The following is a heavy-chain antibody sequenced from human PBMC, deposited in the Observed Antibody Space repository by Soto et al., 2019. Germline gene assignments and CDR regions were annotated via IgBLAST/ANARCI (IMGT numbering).Heavy chain of an antibody. Sequence: SETLSLTCTVSGGSMRNYFWTWIRQPPGKGLEWIGYIYYSGSTYFNPSLKSRLTISVDTSKNQFSLQLSSVTAADTAVYYCARAGHSSSSEGANWFDPWGQGTLVTVSS. V-gene: IGHV4-59*12. CDR1: GGSMRNYF. CDR2: IYYSGST. D-gene: IGHD6-6*01. J-gene: IGHJ5*02. CDR3: ARAGHSSSSEGANWFDP.